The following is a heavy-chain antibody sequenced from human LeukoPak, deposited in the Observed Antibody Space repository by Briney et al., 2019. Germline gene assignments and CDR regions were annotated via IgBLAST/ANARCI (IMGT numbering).Heavy chain of an antibody. CDR2: IRYDGSNK. Sequence: GGSPRLSCAASGFTFSSYGMHWVRQAPGKGLEWVAFIRYDGSNKYYADSVKGRFTISRDNSKNTLYLQMNSLRAEDTAVYYCAKGYPDIVVVPAATAFDYWGQGTLVTVSS. CDR1: GFTFSSYG. V-gene: IGHV3-30*02. J-gene: IGHJ4*02. D-gene: IGHD2-2*01. CDR3: AKGYPDIVVVPAATAFDY.